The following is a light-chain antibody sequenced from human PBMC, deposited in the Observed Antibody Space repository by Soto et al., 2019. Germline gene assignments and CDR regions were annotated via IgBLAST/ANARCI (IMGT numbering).Light chain of an antibody. Sequence: EIVLTQSPATLSLSPGEIATLSCRASQSLSSIYLAWYQQKPGQAPRLLIYGASSRATGIPNRFSGSGSGTDFTLTISRLEPEDFAVYYCQQYGNSPQTFGQGTKVDIK. CDR1: QSLSSIY. CDR3: QQYGNSPQT. J-gene: IGKJ1*01. CDR2: GAS. V-gene: IGKV3-20*01.